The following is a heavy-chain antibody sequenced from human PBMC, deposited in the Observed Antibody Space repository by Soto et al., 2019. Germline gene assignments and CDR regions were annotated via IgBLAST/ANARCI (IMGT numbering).Heavy chain of an antibody. CDR2: IYHNGRF. V-gene: IGHV4-4*02. CDR1: GGSITSNW. D-gene: IGHD2-21*02. Sequence: QVQLQESGPGLVNPSGTLSLTCAVSGGSITSNWWSWVRQPPGMGLEWIGEIYHNGRFNYNPSLRSRLTISIDKSKTQLSLKLTSVSAADTAVHYCVRNDCYRFDPCGPGTLVTVSS. CDR3: VRNDCYRFDP. J-gene: IGHJ5*02.